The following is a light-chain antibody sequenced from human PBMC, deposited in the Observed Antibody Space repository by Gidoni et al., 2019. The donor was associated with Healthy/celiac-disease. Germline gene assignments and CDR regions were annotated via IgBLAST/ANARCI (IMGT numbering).Light chain of an antibody. CDR3: QQYGSSRLT. Sequence: EIVLTQSPGTLSLSPGERATLSCRASQSVSSSYLAWYQPKPGQAPRLLIYGASSRATGIPDRFSGSGSGTDFTLTISRLEPEDFAVYYCQQYGSSRLTFXGXTKVEIK. J-gene: IGKJ4*01. CDR1: QSVSSSY. V-gene: IGKV3-20*01. CDR2: GAS.